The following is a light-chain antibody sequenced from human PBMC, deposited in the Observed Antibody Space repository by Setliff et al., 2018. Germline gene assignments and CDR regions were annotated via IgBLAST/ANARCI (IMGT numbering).Light chain of an antibody. Sequence: QSALTQPPSASGSPGQSVTISCTGTSSDVSGYNYVSWYQQHPGKAPKLMIYEVSKRPSGVPDRFSGSKPGNTASLTVSGLQAEDEADYYCSSYEGSNNYVFGTGTKVTVL. J-gene: IGLJ1*01. V-gene: IGLV2-8*01. CDR2: EVS. CDR1: SSDVSGYNY. CDR3: SSYEGSNNYV.